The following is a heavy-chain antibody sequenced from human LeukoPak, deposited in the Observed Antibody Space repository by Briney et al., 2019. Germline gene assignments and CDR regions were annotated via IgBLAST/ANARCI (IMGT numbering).Heavy chain of an antibody. J-gene: IGHJ4*02. V-gene: IGHV3-48*02. Sequence: GGSLRLSCAASGFSVSSFSMNWVRQAPGKGLEWVSHITWSSNIYYADSVKGRSTISRDSAKNSLYLQMNSLRDEDTAVYYCAKANTVGYTYGFNWGQGTLVTVSS. CDR2: ITWSSNI. CDR3: AKANTVGYTYGFN. D-gene: IGHD5-18*01. CDR1: GFSVSSFS.